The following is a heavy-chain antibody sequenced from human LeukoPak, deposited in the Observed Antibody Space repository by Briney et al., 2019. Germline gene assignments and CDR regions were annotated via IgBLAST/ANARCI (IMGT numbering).Heavy chain of an antibody. V-gene: IGHV1-2*02. Sequence: PLASVTVSCKASGYTFTGYYIHWVRQPPRQGPEGMGGNNHNSGDTNYAQNFQGRVTMTRDTSIKTTYMELSRLRADDTAVYYCARNSITVTGWCFDYWGQGTLVTVSS. CDR1: GYTFTGYY. CDR2: NNHNSGDT. CDR3: ARNSITVTGWCFDY. J-gene: IGHJ4*02. D-gene: IGHD6-19*01.